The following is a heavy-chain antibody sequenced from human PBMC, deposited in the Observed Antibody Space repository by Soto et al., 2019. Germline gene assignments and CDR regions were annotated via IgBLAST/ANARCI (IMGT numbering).Heavy chain of an antibody. CDR2: ISGSGDRT. V-gene: IGHV3-23*01. D-gene: IGHD3-22*01. CDR1: GFTFSSYA. Sequence: VQVLESGGGLVQPGGSLRLSCAASGFTFSSYAMSWVRQAPGKGLDWVSSISGSGDRTFYADSVKGRFTISRDNSRNTLYLQMNSLRAEDTAIYYCAKKGYDSRPPDSFAPWCQGALVTGSS. CDR3: AKKGYDSRPPDSFAP. J-gene: IGHJ5*02.